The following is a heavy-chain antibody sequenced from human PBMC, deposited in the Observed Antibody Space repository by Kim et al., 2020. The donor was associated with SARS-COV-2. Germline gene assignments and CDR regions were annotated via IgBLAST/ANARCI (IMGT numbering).Heavy chain of an antibody. J-gene: IGHJ5*02. D-gene: IGHD3-10*01. CDR2: ISSSSSYT. CDR1: GFTFSDYY. Sequence: GGSLRLSCAASGFTFSDYYMSWIRQAPGKGLEWVSYISSSSSYTNYADSVKGRFTISRDNAKNSLYLQMNSLRAEDTAVYYCASSLNYYGSGSYFVGAIDPWGQGTLVTFSS. V-gene: IGHV3-11*06. CDR3: ASSLNYYGSGSYFVGAIDP.